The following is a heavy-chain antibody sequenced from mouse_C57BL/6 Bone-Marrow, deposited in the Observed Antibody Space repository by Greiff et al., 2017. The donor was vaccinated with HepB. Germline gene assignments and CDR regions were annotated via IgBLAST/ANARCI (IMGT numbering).Heavy chain of an antibody. Sequence: EVKLMESGGGLVQPGGSMKLSCVASGFTFSNYWMNWVRQSPEKGLEWVAQIRLKSDNYATHYAESVKGRFTISRDDSKSSVYLQMNNLRAENTVIYYCTGYDYDGAWFAYWGQGTLVTVSA. D-gene: IGHD2-4*01. CDR1: GFTFSNYW. J-gene: IGHJ3*01. CDR2: IRLKSDNYAT. V-gene: IGHV6-3*01. CDR3: TGYDYDGAWFAY.